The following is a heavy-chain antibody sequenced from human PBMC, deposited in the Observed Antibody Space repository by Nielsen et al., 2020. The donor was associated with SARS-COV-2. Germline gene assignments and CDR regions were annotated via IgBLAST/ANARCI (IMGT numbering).Heavy chain of an antibody. J-gene: IGHJ6*02. Sequence: PGKGLEWIGSIYYSGSTYYNPSLKSRVTISVDTSKNQFSLKLSSVTAADTAVYYCATASYYDFWSGYYVDLYGMDVWGQGTTVTVSS. D-gene: IGHD3-3*01. CDR2: IYYSGST. CDR3: ATASYYDFWSGYYVDLYGMDV. V-gene: IGHV4-39*07.